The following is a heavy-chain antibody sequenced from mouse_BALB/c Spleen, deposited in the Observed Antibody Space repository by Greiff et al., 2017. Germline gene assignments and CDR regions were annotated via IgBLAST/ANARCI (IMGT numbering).Heavy chain of an antibody. CDR3: ARVYGSSYESYAMDY. J-gene: IGHJ4*01. D-gene: IGHD1-1*01. CDR1: GFTFSSYA. CDR2: ISSGGST. V-gene: IGHV5-6-5*01. Sequence: EVQGVESGGGLVKPGGSLKLSCAASGFTFSSYAMSWVRQTPEKRLEWVASISSGGSTYYPDSVKGRFTISRDNARNILYLQMSSLRSEDTAMYYCARVYGSSYESYAMDYWGQGTSVTVSS.